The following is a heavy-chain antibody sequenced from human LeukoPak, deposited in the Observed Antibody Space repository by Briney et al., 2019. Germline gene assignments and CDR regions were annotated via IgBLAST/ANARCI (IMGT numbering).Heavy chain of an antibody. J-gene: IGHJ6*02. CDR1: GGSISSSSYY. Sequence: PSETLSLTCTVSGGSISSSSYYWGWIRQPPGKGLEWIVSIYYSGSTYYNPSLKSRVTISVDTSKNQFSLKLSSVTAADTAVYYCARGSDYYDSTPPGDYGMDVWGQGTTVTVSS. CDR2: IYYSGST. D-gene: IGHD3-22*01. CDR3: ARGSDYYDSTPPGDYGMDV. V-gene: IGHV4-39*01.